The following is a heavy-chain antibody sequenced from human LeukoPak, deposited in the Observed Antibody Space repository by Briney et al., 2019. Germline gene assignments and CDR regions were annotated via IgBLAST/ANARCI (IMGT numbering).Heavy chain of an antibody. J-gene: IGHJ4*02. CDR3: ARARPGNDGGNFDY. Sequence: PSETLSLTCTVSGGSIRSYYWSWSRQPPGKGLEWIGFIYYSGDTYYNPSLKSRVTISVDTSKNQSSLKLSSVTAADTAVYYCARARPGNDGGNFDYWGQGTLVTVSS. CDR1: GGSIRSYY. D-gene: IGHD1-1*01. V-gene: IGHV4-59*01. CDR2: IYYSGDT.